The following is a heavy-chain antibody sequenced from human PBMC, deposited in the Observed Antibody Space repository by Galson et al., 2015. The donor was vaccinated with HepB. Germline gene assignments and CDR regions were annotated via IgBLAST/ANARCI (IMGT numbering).Heavy chain of an antibody. Sequence: SVKVSCKASGYTFTSYDINWVRQATGQGLEWMGWMNPNSGNTGYAQKFQGRVTMTRNTSISTAYMELSSLRSEDTAVYYCARISPPCSGGSCDSDYWGQGTLVTVSS. CDR2: MNPNSGNT. J-gene: IGHJ4*02. CDR3: ARISPPCSGGSCDSDY. V-gene: IGHV1-8*01. D-gene: IGHD2-15*01. CDR1: GYTFTSYD.